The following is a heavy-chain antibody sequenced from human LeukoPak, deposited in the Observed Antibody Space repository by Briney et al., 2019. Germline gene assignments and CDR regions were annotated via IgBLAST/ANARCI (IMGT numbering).Heavy chain of an antibody. D-gene: IGHD3-10*01. CDR3: AREGYYGSGLYYYYYMDV. Sequence: GGSLRLSCAASGFTFSSYGMHWVRQAPGKGLEWVAFIRYDGSNKYYADSVKGRFTISRDNSKNSLYLQMNGLRAEDTAVYYCAREGYYGSGLYYYYYMDVWGKGTTVTVSS. CDR2: IRYDGSNK. J-gene: IGHJ6*03. CDR1: GFTFSSYG. V-gene: IGHV3-30*02.